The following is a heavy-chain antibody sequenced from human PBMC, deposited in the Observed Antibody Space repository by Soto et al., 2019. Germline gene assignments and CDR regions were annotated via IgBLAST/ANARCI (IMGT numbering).Heavy chain of an antibody. CDR2: IFSGLVGT. Sequence: GGPLRVSWLAAGGTINAYTRGCVRLAPGRGLEWVSTIFSGLVGTRYADSVTGRFSISRDNSKNIMFLQMNSLGVDDTAVYYCARDRQPDGIRTFDYWGRGILVTVSS. J-gene: IGHJ4*02. V-gene: IGHV3-23*01. D-gene: IGHD1-20*01. CDR3: ARDRQPDGIRTFDY. CDR1: GGTINAYT.